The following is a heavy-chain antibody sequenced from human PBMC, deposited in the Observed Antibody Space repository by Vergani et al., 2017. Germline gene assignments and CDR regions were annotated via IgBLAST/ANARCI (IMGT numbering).Heavy chain of an antibody. D-gene: IGHD6-19*01. CDR1: GGSISSSSYY. CDR2: IYYSGST. V-gene: IGHV4-39*01. CDR3: ARHENNAYSSGWYFDY. J-gene: IGHJ4*02. Sequence: QLQLQESGPGLVKPSETLSLTCTVSGGSISSSSYYWGWIRQPPGKGLEWIGCIYYSGSTYYNPSLKSRVTISVDTSKNQFSLKLSSVTAADTAVYYCARHENNAYSSGWYFDYWGQGTLVTVSS.